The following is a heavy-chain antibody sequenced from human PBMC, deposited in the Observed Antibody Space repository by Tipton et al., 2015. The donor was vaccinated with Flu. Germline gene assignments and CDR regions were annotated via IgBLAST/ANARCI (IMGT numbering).Heavy chain of an antibody. D-gene: IGHD6-19*01. CDR2: IYYSGST. CDR1: GGSISSSSYY. J-gene: IGHJ2*01. Sequence: TLSLTCTVSGGSISSSSYYWGWIRQPPGKGLEWIGSIYYSGSTYYNPSLKSRVTISVDTSKNQFSLKLSSVTAADTAVYYCARHTREAVAGTWDFWYFDLWGRGTLVTVSS. CDR3: ARHTREAVAGTWDFWYFDL. V-gene: IGHV4-39*01.